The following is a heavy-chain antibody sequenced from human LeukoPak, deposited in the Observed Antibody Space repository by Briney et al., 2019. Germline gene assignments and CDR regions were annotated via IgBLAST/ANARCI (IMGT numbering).Heavy chain of an antibody. V-gene: IGHV3-7*01. CDR1: GFTFSSYW. CDR3: ARDFGVWDDMIEYYDFWSGYLPPDY. J-gene: IGHJ4*02. D-gene: IGHD3-3*01. Sequence: GSLRLSCAASGFTFSSYWMSWVRQAPGKGLEWVANIKQDGSEKYYVDSVKGRSTISRDNAKNSLYLQMNSLRAEDTAVYYCARDFGVWDDMIEYYDFWSGYLPPDYWGQGTLVTVSS. CDR2: IKQDGSEK.